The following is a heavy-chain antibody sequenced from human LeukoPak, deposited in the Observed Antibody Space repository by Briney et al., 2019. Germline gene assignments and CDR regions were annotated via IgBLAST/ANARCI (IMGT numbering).Heavy chain of an antibody. D-gene: IGHD2-2*02. V-gene: IGHV4-39*01. CDR1: GGSISSSSYY. CDR3: ARWGYKRAYYFDY. CDR2: IYYSGST. Sequence: SETLSLTCTVSGGSISSSSYYWGWLPQPPGKGLEWFGSIYYSGSTYYNPSLKSRVTISVDTSKNQFSLKLSSVTAADTAVYYCARWGYKRAYYFDYWGQGTLGTVSS. J-gene: IGHJ4*02.